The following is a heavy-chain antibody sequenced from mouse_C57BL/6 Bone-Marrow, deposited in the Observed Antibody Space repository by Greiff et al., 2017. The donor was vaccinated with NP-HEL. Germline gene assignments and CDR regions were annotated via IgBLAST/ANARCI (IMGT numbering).Heavy chain of an antibody. J-gene: IGHJ2*01. Sequence: VQLQQSGAELVRPGASVKLSCTASGFNIKDDYMHWVKQRPEQGLEWIGWIDPENGDTKYASKFQGKATITADTSSNTAYLQLSSLTSEDTAVYYCTTDSSGYWGQGTTLTVSS. D-gene: IGHD3-2*02. CDR1: GFNIKDDY. CDR2: IDPENGDT. CDR3: TTDSSGY. V-gene: IGHV14-4*01.